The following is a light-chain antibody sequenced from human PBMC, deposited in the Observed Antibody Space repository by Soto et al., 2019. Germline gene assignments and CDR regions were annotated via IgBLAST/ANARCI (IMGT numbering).Light chain of an antibody. J-gene: IGKJ5*01. CDR3: QQRSNWP. V-gene: IGKV3-11*01. CDR2: DAS. Sequence: IVLTQSPATLSLSPGERASLSCRASQSVSSYLAWYQQKPGQAPRLLIYDASNRATGIPARFSGSGSGTDFTLTISSLEPEDFAVYYCQQRSNWPFGQGTRLEI. CDR1: QSVSSY.